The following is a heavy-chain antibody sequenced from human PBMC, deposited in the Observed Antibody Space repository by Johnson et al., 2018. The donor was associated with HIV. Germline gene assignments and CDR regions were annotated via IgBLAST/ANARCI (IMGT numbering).Heavy chain of an antibody. CDR1: GFTVSSNY. V-gene: IGHV3-66*02. CDR3: AKPPLITMIVVVADGANAFDI. J-gene: IGHJ3*02. D-gene: IGHD3-22*01. CDR2: IYSGGST. Sequence: VQLVESGGNLVQPGGSLRLSCAASGFTVSSNYMTWVRQAPGKGLEWVSVIYSGGSTYYADSVKGRFTISRDNSKNTLYLQMNSLRAEDTAVYYCAKPPLITMIVVVADGANAFDIWGQGTMVTVSS.